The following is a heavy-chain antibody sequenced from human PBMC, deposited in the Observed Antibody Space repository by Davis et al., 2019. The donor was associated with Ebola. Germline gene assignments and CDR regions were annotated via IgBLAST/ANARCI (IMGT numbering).Heavy chain of an antibody. J-gene: IGHJ6*02. D-gene: IGHD6-25*01. CDR2: INHRGST. Sequence: MPSETLSLTCAVYVGSFSGYYWSWIRQPPGKGLEWIGEINHRGSTNYNPSLKSRVTISVDTSKNQFSLKLSSVTAADTAVYYCARLAAQYYYYYGMDVWGQGTTVTVSS. CDR1: VGSFSGYY. V-gene: IGHV4-34*01. CDR3: ARLAAQYYYYYGMDV.